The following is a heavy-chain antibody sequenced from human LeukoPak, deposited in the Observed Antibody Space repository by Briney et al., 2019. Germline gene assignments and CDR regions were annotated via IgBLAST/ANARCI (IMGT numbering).Heavy chain of an antibody. D-gene: IGHD5-24*01. CDR1: GFNLDNFA. CDR3: ARPSPPGDGYNPPDH. J-gene: IGHJ4*02. CDR2: ISHDGRTK. Sequence: GGSLRLSCVVSGFNLDNFAMHWVRQPLGKGLEWVAVISHDGRTKYYADSMKGRITISRDNSKNTLFLQMNNLRSEDTAVYFCARPSPPGDGYNPPDHWGQGTLVTVSS. V-gene: IGHV3-30*04.